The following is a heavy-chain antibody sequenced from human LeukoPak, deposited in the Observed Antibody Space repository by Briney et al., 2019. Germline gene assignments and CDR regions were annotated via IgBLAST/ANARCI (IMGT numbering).Heavy chain of an antibody. CDR2: ISAYNGNT. V-gene: IGHV1-18*01. D-gene: IGHD2-2*01. CDR3: ARVLAARPGDDAFDI. CDR1: GYTFTSYG. J-gene: IGHJ3*02. Sequence: ASVKVSCKASGYTFTSYGISWVRQAPGQGLEWMGWISAYNGNTNYAQKLQGRVTMTTDTSTSTAYMELRSLRSDDTAVYYCARVLAARPGDDAFDIWGQGTMVTVSS.